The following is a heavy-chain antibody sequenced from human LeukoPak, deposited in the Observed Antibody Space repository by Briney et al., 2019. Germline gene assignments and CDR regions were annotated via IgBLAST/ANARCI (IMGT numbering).Heavy chain of an antibody. CDR3: ARATYYDFWSGSHSFDP. CDR2: IYHSGST. D-gene: IGHD3-3*01. V-gene: IGHV4-4*02. CDR1: GGSISSSNW. Sequence: PSETLSLTCAVSGGSISSSNWWSWVRQPPGKGLEWIGEIYHSGSTNYNPSLKSRVTISVDKSKNQFSLKLSSVTAADTAVYYCARATYYDFWSGSHSFDPWGQGTLVTVSS. J-gene: IGHJ5*02.